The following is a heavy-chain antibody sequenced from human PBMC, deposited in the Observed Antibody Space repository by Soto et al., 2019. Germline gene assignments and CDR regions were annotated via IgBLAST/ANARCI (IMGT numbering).Heavy chain of an antibody. J-gene: IGHJ4*02. V-gene: IGHV3-23*01. CDR2: ISGSGGST. D-gene: IGHD5-12*01. CDR3: ARAGYDIGLVPADFDY. CDR1: GFTFSSYA. Sequence: GGSLRLSCAASGFTFSSYAMSWVRQAPGKGLEWVSAISGSGGSTYYADSVKGRFTISRDNSKNTLYLQMNSLRAEDTAVYYCARAGYDIGLVPADFDYWGQGTLVTVSS.